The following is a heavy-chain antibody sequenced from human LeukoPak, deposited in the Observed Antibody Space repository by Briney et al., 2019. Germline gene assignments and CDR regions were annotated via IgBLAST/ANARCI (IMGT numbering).Heavy chain of an antibody. CDR3: ARAAYCSSTSCYNPRWYFDL. CDR1: GGSISSGGYY. D-gene: IGHD2-2*02. Sequence: PSETLSLTCTVSGGSISSGGYYWSWIRQHPGKGLGWIGYIYYSGSTYYNPSLKSRVTISVDTSKNQFSLKLSSVTAADTAVYYCARAAYCSSTSCYNPRWYFDLWGRGTLVTVSS. CDR2: IYYSGST. V-gene: IGHV4-31*03. J-gene: IGHJ2*01.